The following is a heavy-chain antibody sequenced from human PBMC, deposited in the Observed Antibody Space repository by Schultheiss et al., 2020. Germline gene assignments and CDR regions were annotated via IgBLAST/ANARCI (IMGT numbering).Heavy chain of an antibody. CDR3: AHETYSSAWYDY. Sequence: SGPTLVKPTQTLTLTCTFSGFSLSTSGMCVSWIRQPPGKALEWLALIDWDDDKRYNPSLKSRLTITKDTSKSQVVLTMTNMDPVDTATYYCAHETYSSAWYDYWGQGTLVTVSS. CDR2: IDWDDDK. V-gene: IGHV2-5*08. CDR1: GFSLSTSGMC. D-gene: IGHD6-19*01. J-gene: IGHJ4*02.